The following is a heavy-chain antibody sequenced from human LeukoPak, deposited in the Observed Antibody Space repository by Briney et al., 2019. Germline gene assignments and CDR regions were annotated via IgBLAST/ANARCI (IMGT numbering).Heavy chain of an antibody. CDR2: IKQDGSEK. J-gene: IGHJ3*02. CDR3: ARDLEQWLWNAFDI. V-gene: IGHV3-7*01. Sequence: AGGSLRLSCAASGFTFSSYWMSWVRQAPGKGLEWVANIKQDGSEKYYVDSVKGRFTISRDNAKNSLYLQMNSLRAEDTAVYYCARDLEQWLWNAFDIWGQGTMVTVSS. CDR1: GFTFSSYW. D-gene: IGHD6-19*01.